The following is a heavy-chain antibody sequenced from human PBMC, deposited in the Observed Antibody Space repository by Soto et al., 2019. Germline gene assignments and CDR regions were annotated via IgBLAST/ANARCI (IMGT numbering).Heavy chain of an antibody. V-gene: IGHV1-69*13. CDR1: GGTFSSYA. J-gene: IGHJ6*02. D-gene: IGHD2-15*01. CDR2: IIPIFGTA. Sequence: SVKVSCKASGGTFSSYAISWVRQAPGQGLEWMGGIIPIFGTANYAQKFQGRVTITADESTSTAYMELSSLRSEDTAVYYCAGGYCSGGSCYQAYYYYYYGMDVWGQGTTVTVSS. CDR3: AGGYCSGGSCYQAYYYYYYGMDV.